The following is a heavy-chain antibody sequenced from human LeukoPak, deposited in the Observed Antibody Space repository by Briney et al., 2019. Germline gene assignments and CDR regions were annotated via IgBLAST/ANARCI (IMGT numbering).Heavy chain of an antibody. CDR2: ISGSGGTT. D-gene: IGHD6-19*01. V-gene: IGHV3-23*01. CDR1: GFTFSSQA. Sequence: PGGSLRLSCAASGFTFSSQAMIWVRQAPGKGLEWVSVISGSGGTTFYAASVKGRFTISRDNSKNTVLLQMNTLRADDTAVYYCAKGWLNYYFDYWGQGILVSVSS. J-gene: IGHJ4*02. CDR3: AKGWLNYYFDY.